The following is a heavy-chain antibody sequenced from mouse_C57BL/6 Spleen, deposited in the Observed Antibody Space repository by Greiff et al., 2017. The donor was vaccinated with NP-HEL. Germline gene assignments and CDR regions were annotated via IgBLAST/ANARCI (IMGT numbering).Heavy chain of an antibody. J-gene: IGHJ2*01. CDR1: GYTFTSYW. V-gene: IGHV1-50*01. D-gene: IGHD2-2*01. Sequence: QVQLQQPGAELVKPGASVKLSCKASGYTFTSYWMQWVKQRPGQGLEWIGEIDPSDSYTNYNQKFKGKATLTVDTSSSTAYMQLSSLTSEDAAVYYCARKDYGSRQWGQGTTLTVSS. CDR3: ARKDYGSRQ. CDR2: IDPSDSYT.